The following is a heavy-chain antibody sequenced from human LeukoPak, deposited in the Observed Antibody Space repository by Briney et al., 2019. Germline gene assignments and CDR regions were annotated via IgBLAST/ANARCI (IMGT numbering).Heavy chain of an antibody. J-gene: IGHJ4*02. V-gene: IGHV3-23*01. D-gene: IGHD4-17*01. CDR1: GFSFSSQN. CDR3: ATAVGEGF. CDR2: VSATGDDT. Sequence: GGSLRLSCAASGFSFSSQNMNWVRQAPGKGLEWVSAVSATGDDTYYADSVKGRFTISRDNSKNTLYLQMNSLRAEDTAVYYCATAVGEGFWGQGTLVTVSS.